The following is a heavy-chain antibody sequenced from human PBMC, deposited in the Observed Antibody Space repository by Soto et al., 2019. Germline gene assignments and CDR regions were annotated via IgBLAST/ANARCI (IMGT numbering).Heavy chain of an antibody. CDR2: ISGRGDIT. D-gene: IGHD1-26*01. V-gene: IGHV3-23*01. CDR1: GFTFRTYA. J-gene: IGHJ5*02. CDR3: TKGSGKGDWFDP. Sequence: GGSLRLSCAASGFTFRTYAMSWVRQAPGKGLEWVSTISGRGDITYYADSVKGRFTISRDNSKNTVSLQMNSLRVDDTAAYFCTKGSGKGDWFDPWGQGTLVTVSS.